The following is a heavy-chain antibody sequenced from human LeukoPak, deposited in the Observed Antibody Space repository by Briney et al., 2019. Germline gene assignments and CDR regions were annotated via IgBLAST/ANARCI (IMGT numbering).Heavy chain of an antibody. CDR1: GGTFSSYA. CDR2: IIPIFGTA. CDR3: ARTFMVRGPRFFDY. D-gene: IGHD3-10*01. Sequence: ASVKVSCKASGGTFSSYAISWVRQAPGQGLEWMGGIIPIFGTANYAQKFQGRVTITADESTSTAYMELSSLRSEDTAVYYCARTFMVRGPRFFDYWGQGTLVTVSS. V-gene: IGHV1-69*13. J-gene: IGHJ4*02.